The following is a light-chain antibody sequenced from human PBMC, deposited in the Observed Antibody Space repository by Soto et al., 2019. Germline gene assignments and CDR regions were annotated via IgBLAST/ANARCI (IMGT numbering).Light chain of an antibody. CDR3: QQYDSYSLT. CDR2: GAS. V-gene: IGKV3-20*01. CDR1: QSVSNNY. J-gene: IGKJ1*01. Sequence: ELVLTQSPGTMSQSSGERATLSCRASQSVSNNYLAWYQQKPGQAPRLLIYGASNRATGIPDRFSGSGSGTEFTLTISSLQPDDFATYYCQQYDSYSLTFGQGTKVDIK.